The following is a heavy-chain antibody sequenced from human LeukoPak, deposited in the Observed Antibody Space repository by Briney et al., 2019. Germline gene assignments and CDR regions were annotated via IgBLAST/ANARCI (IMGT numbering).Heavy chain of an antibody. CDR2: IYDSGTT. D-gene: IGHD1-1*01. CDR3: ARVSWFPGTSYYYMDV. J-gene: IGHJ6*03. Sequence: NPSETLSLTCTVSGGSISSYYWSWIRQPPGKGLEWIGYIYDSGTTNYNPSLRSRVTISVDTSKNQFSLKLSSVTAADTAVYFCARVSWFPGTSYYYMDVWGKGTTVTVSS. CDR1: GGSISSYY. V-gene: IGHV4-59*12.